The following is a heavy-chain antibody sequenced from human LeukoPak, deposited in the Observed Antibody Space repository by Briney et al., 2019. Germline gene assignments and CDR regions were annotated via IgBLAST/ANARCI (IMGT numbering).Heavy chain of an antibody. CDR2: ISGSGGST. D-gene: IGHD3-22*01. CDR1: GFTFSSYG. Sequence: GGSLRLSCAASGFTFSSYGMSWVRQAPGKGLEWVSAISGSGGSTYYADSVKGRFTISRDNSKNTLYLQMNSLRAEDTAVYYCAKEALRYYDSSGYPRFDYWGQGTLVTVSS. V-gene: IGHV3-23*01. CDR3: AKEALRYYDSSGYPRFDY. J-gene: IGHJ4*02.